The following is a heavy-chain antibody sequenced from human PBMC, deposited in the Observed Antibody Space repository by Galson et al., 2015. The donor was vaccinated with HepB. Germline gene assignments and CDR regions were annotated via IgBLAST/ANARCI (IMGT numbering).Heavy chain of an antibody. CDR2: VHGNGDV. CDR1: GFSVNDNN. D-gene: IGHD3-16*01. Sequence: SLRLSCAASGFSVNDNNMCWVRQAPGKGLEWVSVVHGNGDVYYADSVKGRFSTSRDTRMNTLSLHMKSLRAEDTAMYYCASFGGSYIGSWGQGTLVTVSS. J-gene: IGHJ4*02. V-gene: IGHV3-53*01. CDR3: ASFGGSYIGS.